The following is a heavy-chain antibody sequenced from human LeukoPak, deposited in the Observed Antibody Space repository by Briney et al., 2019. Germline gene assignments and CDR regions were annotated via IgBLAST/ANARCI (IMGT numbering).Heavy chain of an antibody. CDR1: GFTFSSYA. J-gene: IGHJ4*02. V-gene: IGHV3-30*04. CDR3: ARVYGYSYGDGFDY. D-gene: IGHD5-18*01. Sequence: GGSLRLSSAASGFTFSSYAMHWVRQAPGKGLEWVAVISYDGSNKYYADSVKGRFTISRDNSKNTLYLQMNSLRAEDTAVYYCARVYGYSYGDGFDYWGQGTLVTVSS. CDR2: ISYDGSNK.